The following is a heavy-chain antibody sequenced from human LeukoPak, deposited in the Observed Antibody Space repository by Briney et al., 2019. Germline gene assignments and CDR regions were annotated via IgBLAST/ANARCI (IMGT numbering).Heavy chain of an antibody. V-gene: IGHV4-34*01. Sequence: SETLSLTYAVYGGSFSGYYWSWIRQPPGKGLEWIGEINHSGSTNYNPSLKSRVTISVDTSKNQFSLKLSSVTAADTAVYYCARVYYDILTGFYFDYWGQGTLVTVSS. CDR2: INHSGST. D-gene: IGHD3-9*01. CDR1: GGSFSGYY. J-gene: IGHJ4*02. CDR3: ARVYYDILTGFYFDY.